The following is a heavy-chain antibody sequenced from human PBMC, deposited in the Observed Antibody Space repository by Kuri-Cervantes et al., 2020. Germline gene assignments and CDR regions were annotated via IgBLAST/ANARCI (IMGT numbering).Heavy chain of an antibody. Sequence: ASVKVSCKVSGYTLTELSMHWVRQAPGKGLEWMGGFDPEDGETIYAQRFQGRVTMTRNTSISTAYMELSSLRSEDTAVYYCARLSYYGSGSYWGPLDVWGQGTTVTVSS. CDR1: GYTLTELS. CDR2: FDPEDGET. D-gene: IGHD3-10*01. CDR3: ARLSYYGSGSYWGPLDV. V-gene: IGHV1-24*01. J-gene: IGHJ6*02.